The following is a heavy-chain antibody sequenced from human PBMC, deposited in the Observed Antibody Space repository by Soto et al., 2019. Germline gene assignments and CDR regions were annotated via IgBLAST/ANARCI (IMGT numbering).Heavy chain of an antibody. D-gene: IGHD3-3*01. CDR3: ARHGGFSFDS. Sequence: QVQLQESGPGLVNPSGTLSLTCAVYGGSISSDNWWSWVRQPPRKGLEWIGEIYHSGGTHYNPSLESRVTVSVDKSKNLISLELSSVSAADTAVYFCARHGGFSFDSWGQGTLVTVSS. J-gene: IGHJ4*02. CDR1: GGSISSDNW. CDR2: IYHSGGT. V-gene: IGHV4-4*02.